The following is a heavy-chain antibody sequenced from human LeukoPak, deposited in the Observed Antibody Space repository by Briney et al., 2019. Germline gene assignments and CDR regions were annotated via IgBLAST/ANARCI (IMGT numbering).Heavy chain of an antibody. D-gene: IGHD6-13*01. CDR1: GFTFSSYA. Sequence: PGGSLRLSCAAPGFTFSSYAMSWVRQAPGKGLEWLSAISGSGGSTYYADSVKGRFTISRDNSKNTLYLQMNSLRAEDTAVYYCAKRTSDSSSWYNYYYYGMDVWGQGTTVTVSS. CDR3: AKRTSDSSSWYNYYYYGMDV. V-gene: IGHV3-23*01. J-gene: IGHJ6*02. CDR2: ISGSGGST.